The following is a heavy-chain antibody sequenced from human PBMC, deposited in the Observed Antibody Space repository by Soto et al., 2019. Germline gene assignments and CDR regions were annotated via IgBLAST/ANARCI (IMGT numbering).Heavy chain of an antibody. CDR1: GFTFDNYA. V-gene: IGHV3-9*01. CDR2: ISWNSNTI. J-gene: IGHJ4*02. Sequence: GGSLRLSCAASGFTFDNYAMHWVRQAPGKGLEWVSGISWNSNTIAYADSVKGRFTISRDNAKNSLYLQMNSLRAEGTAFYYCAKDTGPNWGQGTLVTVSS. CDR3: AKDTGPN.